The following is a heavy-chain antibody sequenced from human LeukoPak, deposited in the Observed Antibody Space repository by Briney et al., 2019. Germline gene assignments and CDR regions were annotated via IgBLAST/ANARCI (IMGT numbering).Heavy chain of an antibody. CDR1: GGSISSSSYY. CDR3: ARHDERTYNWFDP. D-gene: IGHD1/OR15-1a*01. CDR2: IYYSGST. V-gene: IGHV4-39*01. J-gene: IGHJ5*02. Sequence: PSETLSLTCTVSGGSISSSSYYWGWIRQPPGKGLEWIGSIYYSGSTYYNPSLKSRVTISVDTSKNQFSLKLSSVTAADTAVYYCARHDERTYNWFDPWGQGTLVTVPS.